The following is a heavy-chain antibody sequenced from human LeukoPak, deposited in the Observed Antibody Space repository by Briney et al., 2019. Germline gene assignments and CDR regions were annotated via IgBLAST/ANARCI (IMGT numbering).Heavy chain of an antibody. CDR2: ISSDSDYI. CDR1: GVTFSSYS. CDR3: ARDYSRLLDV. D-gene: IGHD4-11*01. V-gene: IGHV3-21*01. J-gene: IGHJ6*02. Sequence: GGSLRLSCAAPGVTFSSYSMNWVRQAPGKGLEWVSSISSDSDYIYYADSVRGRFTISRDNAKNSLYPQMNSLRAEDMAVYYCARDYSRLLDVWGQGTTVTVSS.